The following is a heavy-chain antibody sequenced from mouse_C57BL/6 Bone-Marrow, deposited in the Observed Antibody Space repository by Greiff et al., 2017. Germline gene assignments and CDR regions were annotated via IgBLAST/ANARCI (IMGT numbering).Heavy chain of an antibody. CDR2: INPSSGYT. V-gene: IGHV1-4*01. CDR3: ARSGFPYYYGSGFAY. CDR1: GYTFTSYT. J-gene: IGHJ3*01. Sequence: VQLQQSGAELARPGASVKMSCKASGYTFTSYTMHWVKQRPGQGLEWIGYINPSSGYTNYNQKFKDKATLTADKSSSTAYMQLSSLTSEDSAVYYCARSGFPYYYGSGFAYWGQGTLVTVSA. D-gene: IGHD1-1*01.